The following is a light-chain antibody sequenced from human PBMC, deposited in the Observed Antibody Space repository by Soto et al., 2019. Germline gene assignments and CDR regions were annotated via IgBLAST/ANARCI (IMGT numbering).Light chain of an antibody. CDR1: QTISSW. Sequence: IQMTQSPSTLSGSVGDRVTITCRASQTISSWLAWYQQKPGKAPKLLIYKASTLKSGVPSRFSGSGSGTEFTLTISSLQPDDFAIYYCQQYNSYSEAFGQGTKVDIK. CDR2: KAS. J-gene: IGKJ1*01. CDR3: QQYNSYSEA. V-gene: IGKV1-5*03.